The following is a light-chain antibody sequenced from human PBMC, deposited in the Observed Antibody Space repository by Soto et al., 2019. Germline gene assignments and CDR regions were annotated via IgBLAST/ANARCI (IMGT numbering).Light chain of an antibody. CDR3: QHYNNWPPWT. Sequence: EIVMTQSPATLSVSPGERATLSCRASQSVSSNLAWPQQKPGQAPRLLIYGASTRAAGIQPRFSGSGSGTEFNLTITTLQSEDFAISYCQHYNNWPPWTFGQGSKLEIK. CDR2: GAS. J-gene: IGKJ1*01. V-gene: IGKV3-15*01. CDR1: QSVSSN.